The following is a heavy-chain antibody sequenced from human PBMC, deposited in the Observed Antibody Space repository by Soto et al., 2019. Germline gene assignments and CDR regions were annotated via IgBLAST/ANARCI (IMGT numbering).Heavy chain of an antibody. CDR1: GGSINGYY. CDR2: IYYSGST. D-gene: IGHD4-17*01. V-gene: IGHV4-59*01. Sequence: PSETLSLTCTVSGGSINGYYWSWIRQPPGKGLQWIGNIYYSGSTNYNPSLKSRVTISVVSSKNQVSLKLSSVTAADTAVYYCTRVGGYYADYPNFDYWGQGTLVTVSS. CDR3: TRVGGYYADYPNFDY. J-gene: IGHJ4*02.